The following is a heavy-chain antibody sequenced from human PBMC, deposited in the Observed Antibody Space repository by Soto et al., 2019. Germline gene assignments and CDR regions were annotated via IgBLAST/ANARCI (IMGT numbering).Heavy chain of an antibody. D-gene: IGHD6-19*01. Sequence: QVQLQESGPGLVKPSGTLSLTCAVSSGSISSSNWWSWVRQPPGKGLEWIGEIYHSGSTNYNPSLKSRVTISVDKSKNQFSLKLSSVTAADTAVYYCARDLRGGSTVAGKGSDAFDIWGQGTMVTVSS. CDR1: SGSISSSNW. CDR2: IYHSGST. CDR3: ARDLRGGSTVAGKGSDAFDI. J-gene: IGHJ3*02. V-gene: IGHV4-4*02.